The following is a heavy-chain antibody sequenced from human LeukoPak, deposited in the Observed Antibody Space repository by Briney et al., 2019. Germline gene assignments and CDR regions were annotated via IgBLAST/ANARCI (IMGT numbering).Heavy chain of an antibody. CDR3: ARYTSSWYLDS. Sequence: PSETLSLTCTVSGGSISSSIYYWGWIRQPPGKGLEWIGGIYYSESPYYNPSLKSRVTISVDTSKNQFSLKLSSVTAADTAVYYCARYTSSWYLDSWGQGTLVTVSS. D-gene: IGHD6-13*01. CDR2: IYYSESP. V-gene: IGHV4-39*01. CDR1: GGSISSSIYY. J-gene: IGHJ4*02.